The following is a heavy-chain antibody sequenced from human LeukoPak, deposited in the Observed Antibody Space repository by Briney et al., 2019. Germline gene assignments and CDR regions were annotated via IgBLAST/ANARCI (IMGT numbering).Heavy chain of an antibody. V-gene: IGHV3-20*04. CDR2: INWNGGST. Sequence: GGSLRLSCAASGFTFDDYGMSWVRQAPGKGLEWVSGINWNGGSTGYADSVKGRFTISRDNSKNTLYLQMNSLRAEDTAVYYCAKYSSSWYAGAWFDPWGQGTLVTVSS. CDR1: GFTFDDYG. D-gene: IGHD6-13*01. J-gene: IGHJ5*02. CDR3: AKYSSSWYAGAWFDP.